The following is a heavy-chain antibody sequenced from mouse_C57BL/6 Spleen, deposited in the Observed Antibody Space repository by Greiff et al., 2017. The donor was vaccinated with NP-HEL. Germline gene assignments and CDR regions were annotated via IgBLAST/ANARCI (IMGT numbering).Heavy chain of an antibody. V-gene: IGHV3-6*01. CDR2: ISYDGSN. Sequence: EVQRVESGPGLVKPSQSLSLTCSVTGYSITSGYYWNWIRQFPGNKLEWMGYISYDGSNNYNPSLKNRISITRDTSKNQFFLKLNSVTTEDTATDYCARDQLGREYFDYWGQGTTLTVSS. D-gene: IGHD4-1*02. CDR1: GYSITSGYY. CDR3: ARDQLGREYFDY. J-gene: IGHJ2*01.